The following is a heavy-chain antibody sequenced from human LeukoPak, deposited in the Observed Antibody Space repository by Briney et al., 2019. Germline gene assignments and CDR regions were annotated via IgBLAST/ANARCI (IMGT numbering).Heavy chain of an antibody. CDR1: GYTFTGYF. CDR3: VRDGVPAPEEFDY. Sequence: GASVKVSCKASGYTFTGYFIHWVRLAPGQGLEWMGWINPNGGGTNYAQKFQGRLTMTSDTSISTAYMQLNSLRSDDTAIYYCVRDGVPAPEEFDYWGQGTLVTVSS. D-gene: IGHD2-2*01. J-gene: IGHJ4*02. V-gene: IGHV1-2*02. CDR2: INPNGGGT.